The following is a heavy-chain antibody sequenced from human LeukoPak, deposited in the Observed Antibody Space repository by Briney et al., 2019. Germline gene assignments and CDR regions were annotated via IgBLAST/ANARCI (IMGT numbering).Heavy chain of an antibody. D-gene: IGHD3-22*01. CDR1: GGSISSYY. CDR3: ARDKYYYDSSGYYYFDY. Sequence: SETLSLTCTVSGGSISSYYWSWIRQPAGKGLEWIGRIHTSVSTNYNPSLKSRVTMSVDTSKNQFSLKLSSVTAADTAVYYCARDKYYYDSSGYYYFDYWGQGTLVTVSS. CDR2: IHTSVST. V-gene: IGHV4-4*07. J-gene: IGHJ4*02.